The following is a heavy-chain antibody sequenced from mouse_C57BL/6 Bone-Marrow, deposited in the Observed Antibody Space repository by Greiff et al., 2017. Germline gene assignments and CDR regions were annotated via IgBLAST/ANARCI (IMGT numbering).Heavy chain of an antibody. D-gene: IGHD2-4*01. Sequence: VQLQQPGAELVKPGASVKLSCKASGYTFTSYWMHWVKQRPGPGLEWIGIINPSNGGTTYNEKFKSKATLTVDKSSSPAYMQLSSLTSEGSAVYYCARYDYEAYWGQGTLVTVSA. V-gene: IGHV1-53*01. J-gene: IGHJ3*01. CDR3: ARYDYEAY. CDR1: GYTFTSYW. CDR2: INPSNGGT.